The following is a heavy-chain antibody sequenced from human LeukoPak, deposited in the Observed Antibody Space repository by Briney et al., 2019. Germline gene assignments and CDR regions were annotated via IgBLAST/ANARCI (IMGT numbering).Heavy chain of an antibody. CDR3: ARDPGWYYYGSGSYCMDV. J-gene: IGHJ6*04. V-gene: IGHV1-2*02. CDR2: INPNSGGT. D-gene: IGHD3-10*01. CDR1: GYTFTGYY. Sequence: ASVKVSCKASGYTFTGYYMHWVRQAPGQGLEWMGWINPNSGGTNYAQKFQGRVTMTRDMSISTAYMELSRLRSDDTAVYYCARDPGWYYYGSGSYCMDVWGKGTTVTISS.